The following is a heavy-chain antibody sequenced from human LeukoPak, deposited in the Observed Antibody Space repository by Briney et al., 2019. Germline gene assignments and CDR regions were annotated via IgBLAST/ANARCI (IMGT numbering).Heavy chain of an antibody. J-gene: IGHJ6*02. CDR3: AKDAAYYYGMDV. CDR2: ISSSNNYI. CDR1: GFTFNSYW. Sequence: GGSLRLSCAASGFTFNSYWMTWVRHAPGKGLEWVSSISSSNNYIYYADSVKGRFTISRDNAKNSLYLQMNSLRTEDTALYYCAKDAAYYYGMDVWGQGTTVTVSS. V-gene: IGHV3-21*04.